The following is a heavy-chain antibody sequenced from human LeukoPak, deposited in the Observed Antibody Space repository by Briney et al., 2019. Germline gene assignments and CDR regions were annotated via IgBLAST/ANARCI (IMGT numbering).Heavy chain of an antibody. J-gene: IGHJ4*02. Sequence: PGGSLRLSCAASGFTFSSYAMHWVRQAPGKGLEWVAVISYDGSNKYYADSVKGRFTISRDNSKNTLYLQMNSLRAEDTAVYYCAHGGYSSGCFDYWGQGTLVTVSS. V-gene: IGHV3-30-3*01. CDR3: AHGGYSSGCFDY. CDR2: ISYDGSNK. D-gene: IGHD6-19*01. CDR1: GFTFSSYA.